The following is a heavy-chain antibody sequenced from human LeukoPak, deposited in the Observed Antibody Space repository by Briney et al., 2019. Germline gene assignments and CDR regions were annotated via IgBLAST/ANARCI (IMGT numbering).Heavy chain of an antibody. V-gene: IGHV4-59*01. D-gene: IGHD2-8*02. J-gene: IGHJ3*02. Sequence: SETLSLTCTVSGGSISSYYWSWIRQPPGKGLEWIGYIYHTGTTDYNPSLESRVTISLDTSKNQFSLRLTSLTAADTAVYYCARSFSGGVRPFFVKTSDAFHIWGQGTMVTVSS. CDR2: IYHTGTT. CDR1: GGSISSYY. CDR3: ARSFSGGVRPFFVKTSDAFHI.